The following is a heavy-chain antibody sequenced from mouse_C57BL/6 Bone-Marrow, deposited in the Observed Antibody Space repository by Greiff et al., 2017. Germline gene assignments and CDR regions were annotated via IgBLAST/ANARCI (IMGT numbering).Heavy chain of an antibody. CDR2: IHPNSGST. CDR1: GYTFTSYW. D-gene: IGHD4-1*01. J-gene: IGHJ1*03. V-gene: IGHV1-64*01. CDR3: ARMGTGTGWYFDV. Sequence: QVQLQQPGAELVKPGASVKLSCKASGYTFTSYWMHWVKQRPGQGLEWIGMIHPNSGSTNYNEKFKSKATLTVDKSSSTAYMQLSSLTSEDSAVYYWARMGTGTGWYFDVWGTGTTVTVAS.